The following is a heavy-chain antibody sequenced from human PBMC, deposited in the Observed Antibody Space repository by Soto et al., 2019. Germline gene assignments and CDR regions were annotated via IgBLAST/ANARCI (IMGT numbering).Heavy chain of an antibody. CDR3: ATSPTPLGGATVLPTSHFDY. Sequence: SETLSLTCTVSGGSISGFSWSWIRQPPGKALEWIGHISYIGSTNYNPSLKSRVTISVDTSKNQFSLKLSSVTAADTAVYYCATSPTPLGGATVLPTSHFDYWGLGTLVTVSS. V-gene: IGHV4-59*01. CDR2: ISYIGST. J-gene: IGHJ4*02. D-gene: IGHD1-26*01. CDR1: GGSISGFS.